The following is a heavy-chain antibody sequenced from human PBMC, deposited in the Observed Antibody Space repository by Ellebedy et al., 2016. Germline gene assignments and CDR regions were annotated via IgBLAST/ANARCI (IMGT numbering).Heavy chain of an antibody. Sequence: GGSLRLSXAASGFTFSSYVMHWVRQAPGKGLEWVAVISYDGSNKYYADSVKGRFTISRDNSKNTLYLQMNSLRAEDTAVYYCARDRRDGYTHAFDIWGQGTMVTVSS. CDR1: GFTFSSYV. J-gene: IGHJ3*02. D-gene: IGHD5-24*01. CDR3: ARDRRDGYTHAFDI. CDR2: ISYDGSNK. V-gene: IGHV3-30-3*01.